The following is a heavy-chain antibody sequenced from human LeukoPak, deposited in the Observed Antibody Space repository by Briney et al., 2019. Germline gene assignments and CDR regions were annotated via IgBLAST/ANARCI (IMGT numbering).Heavy chain of an antibody. V-gene: IGHV5-51*01. CDR2: IYPIDSDT. CDR3: AKLRWPKGDRSFFDF. D-gene: IGHD4-23*01. CDR1: GCSFTTYW. J-gene: IGHJ4*02. Sequence: GESLQISCKSSGCSFTTYWIGWVRQMPGKGLEWMGIIYPIDSDTKYSPSFQGQVTISADKSISTAYLQWTSLRASDTAVYYCAKLRWPKGDRSFFDFWGQGTLVTVSS.